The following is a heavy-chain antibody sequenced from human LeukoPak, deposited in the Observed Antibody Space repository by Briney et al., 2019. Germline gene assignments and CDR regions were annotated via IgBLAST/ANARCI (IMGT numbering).Heavy chain of an antibody. CDR3: ARILVYDSDRIAAAGGFDY. CDR2: ISAYNGNT. J-gene: IGHJ4*02. D-gene: IGHD6-13*01. Sequence: GASVKVSCKASGYTFTSYGITWVRQAPGQGLEWMGWISAYNGNTNYAQKLQGRVTMTTDTSTSTAYMELRSLRSDDTAVYYCARILVYDSDRIAAAGGFDYWGQGTLVTVSS. V-gene: IGHV1-18*01. CDR1: GYTFTSYG.